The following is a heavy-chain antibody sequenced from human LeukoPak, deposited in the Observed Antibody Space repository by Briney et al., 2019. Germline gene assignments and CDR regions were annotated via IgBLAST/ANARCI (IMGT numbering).Heavy chain of an antibody. CDR1: GYTFTGYY. CDR3: ARVSGAYAIFGVVITPDFDY. CDR2: NNPNSGGT. V-gene: IGHV1-2*06. D-gene: IGHD3-3*01. J-gene: IGHJ4*02. Sequence: ASVKVSCKASGYTFTGYYMHWVRQAPGQGLEWMGRNNPNSGGTNYAQKFQGRVTMTRDTSISTAYMELSRLRSDDTAVYYCARVSGAYAIFGVVITPDFDYWGQGTLVTVSS.